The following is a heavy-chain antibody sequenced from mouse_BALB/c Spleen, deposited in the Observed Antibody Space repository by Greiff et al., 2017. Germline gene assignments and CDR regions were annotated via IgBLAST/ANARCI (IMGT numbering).Heavy chain of an antibody. CDR3: ARGRVRGYYAMDY. CDR2: IDPANGNT. V-gene: IGHV14-3*02. J-gene: IGHJ4*01. D-gene: IGHD2-14*01. Sequence: VQLQQSGAELVKPGASVKLSCTASGFNIKDTYMHWVKQRPEQGLEWIGRIDPANGNTKYDPKFQGKATITADTSSNTAYLQLSSLTSEDTAVYYCARGRVRGYYAMDYWGQGTSVTVSS. CDR1: GFNIKDTY.